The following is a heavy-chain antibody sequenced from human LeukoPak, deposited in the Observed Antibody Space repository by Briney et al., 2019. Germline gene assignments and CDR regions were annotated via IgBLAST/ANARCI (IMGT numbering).Heavy chain of an antibody. CDR2: ISYDGSNK. J-gene: IGHJ4*02. Sequence: PGGSLRLSCAASGFTFSSYAMHWVRQAPGKGLEWVAVISYDGSNKYYADSVKGRFTISRDNSKNTLYLQMNSLRAEDTAVYYCAKQTMVVVVIHELDYWGQGTQVTVSS. CDR1: GFTFSSYA. V-gene: IGHV3-30-3*02. D-gene: IGHD3-22*01. CDR3: AKQTMVVVVIHELDY.